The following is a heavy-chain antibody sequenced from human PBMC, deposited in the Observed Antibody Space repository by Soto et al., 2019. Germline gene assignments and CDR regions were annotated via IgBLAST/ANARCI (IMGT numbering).Heavy chain of an antibody. J-gene: IGHJ4*02. CDR3: AHSSGYYDSSGYPFDY. Sequence: SETLSLTCTVSGGSISSSSYYWGWIRRPPGKGLEWIGSIYYSGSTYYNPSLKSRVTISVDTSKNQFSLKLSSVTAADTAVYYCAHSSGYYDSSGYPFDYWGQGALVTVSS. CDR2: IYYSGST. CDR1: GGSISSSSYY. D-gene: IGHD3-22*01. V-gene: IGHV4-39*01.